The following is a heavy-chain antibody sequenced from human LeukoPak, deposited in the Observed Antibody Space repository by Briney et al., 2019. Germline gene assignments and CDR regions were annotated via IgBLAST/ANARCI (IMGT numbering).Heavy chain of an antibody. CDR1: GGTFSSYA. V-gene: IGHV1-69*05. D-gene: IGHD6-13*01. CDR2: IIPIFGTT. Sequence: VASVKVSCKASGGTFSSYAISWVRQAPGQGLEWMGGIIPIFGTTNFAQNFQGRVTITTDEATSTAYMELSSLRSEDTAVYYCARESAAAGTFVYWGQGTLVTVSS. CDR3: ARESAAAGTFVY. J-gene: IGHJ4*02.